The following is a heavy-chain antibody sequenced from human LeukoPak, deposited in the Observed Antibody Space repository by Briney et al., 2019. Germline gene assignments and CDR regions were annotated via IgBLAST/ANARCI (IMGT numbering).Heavy chain of an antibody. V-gene: IGHV3-21*01. J-gene: IGHJ4*02. CDR3: ASLGPGRGWDVRDDY. D-gene: IGHD6-19*01. CDR2: ISSSSSYI. Sequence: GGSLRLSCAASGFTFSSYSMNWVRQAPGKGLEWVSSISSSSSYIYYADSVKGRFTISRDNAKNSLYLQMNSLRAEDTAVYYCASLGPGRGWDVRDDYWGQGTLVTVSS. CDR1: GFTFSSYS.